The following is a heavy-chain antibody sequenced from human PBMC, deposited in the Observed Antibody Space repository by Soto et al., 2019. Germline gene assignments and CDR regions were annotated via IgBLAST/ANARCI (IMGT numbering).Heavy chain of an antibody. J-gene: IGHJ4*02. D-gene: IGHD4-17*01. CDR2: IWYDGSNK. CDR3: ARDRFRVGDYDFDY. V-gene: IGHV3-33*01. Sequence: QVQLVESGGGVVQPGRSLRLSCAASGFTFSSYGMHWVRQAPGKGLEWAAVIWYDGSNKYYADSVKGRFTISRDNSKNTRYLQMNSLRAEDTAVYYCARDRFRVGDYDFDYWGQGTLVTVSS. CDR1: GFTFSSYG.